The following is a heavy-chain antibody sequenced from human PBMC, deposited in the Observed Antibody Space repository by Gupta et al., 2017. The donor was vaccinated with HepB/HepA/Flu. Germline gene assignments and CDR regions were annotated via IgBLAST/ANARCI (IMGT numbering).Heavy chain of an antibody. J-gene: IGHJ4*02. Sequence: DGTTTTYADSVKGRFSMSRDNAKNTVYLQLNNVRVEDTAVYYCVKGNDYWSGFLDDGGQGVLVTVSS. D-gene: IGHD3-3*01. CDR2: DGTTT. CDR3: VKGNDYWSGFLDD. V-gene: IGHV3-74*01.